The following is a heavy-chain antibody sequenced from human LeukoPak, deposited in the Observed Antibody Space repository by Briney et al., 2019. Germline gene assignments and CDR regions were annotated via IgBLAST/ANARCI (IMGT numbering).Heavy chain of an antibody. V-gene: IGHV3-23*01. D-gene: IGHD4-11*01. CDR2: ISGSGGST. J-gene: IGHJ4*02. Sequence: GGSLRLSCAASGFTFSSYAMSWVRQAPGKGLEWVSVISGSGGSTYYADSVKGRITISRDNSKNTLYLQMNSLRAEDTAVYCCTKTRPDYGNSFDYWGQGTLVTVSS. CDR1: GFTFSSYA. CDR3: TKTRPDYGNSFDY.